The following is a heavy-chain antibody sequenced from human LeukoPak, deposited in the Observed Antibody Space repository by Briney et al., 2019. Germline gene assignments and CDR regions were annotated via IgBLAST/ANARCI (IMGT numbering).Heavy chain of an antibody. CDR3: AKDIAGYDILTGYPDY. CDR1: GFTFDDYA. D-gene: IGHD3-9*01. CDR2: ISWNSGSI. J-gene: IGHJ4*02. V-gene: IGHV3-9*01. Sequence: PGRSLRLSCAASGFTFDDYAMHWVRQAPGKGLEWVSGISWNSGSIGYADSVKGRFTISRDIAKNSLYLQMNSLRAEDTALYYCAKDIAGYDILTGYPDYWGQGTLVTVSS.